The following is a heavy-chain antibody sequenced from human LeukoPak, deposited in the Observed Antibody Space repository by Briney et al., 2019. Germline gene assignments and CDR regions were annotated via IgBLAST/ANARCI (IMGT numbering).Heavy chain of an antibody. D-gene: IGHD6-19*01. CDR1: GFTFSSYG. CDR3: AKVGTVAPLPSYFDY. J-gene: IGHJ4*02. Sequence: PGGSLRLSCAASGFTFSSYGMHWVRHAPGKGLEWVAFIRYDGSNKYYADSVKGRFTISRDNSKNTLYLQMNSLRAEDTAVYYCAKVGTVAPLPSYFDYWGQGTLVTVSS. V-gene: IGHV3-30*02. CDR2: IRYDGSNK.